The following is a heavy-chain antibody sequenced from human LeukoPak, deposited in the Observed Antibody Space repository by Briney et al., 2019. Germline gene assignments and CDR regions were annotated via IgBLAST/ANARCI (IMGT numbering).Heavy chain of an antibody. CDR1: GFTFSSYW. J-gene: IGHJ4*02. D-gene: IGHD3-9*01. V-gene: IGHV3-74*01. CDR2: INSDGSST. Sequence: GGSPRLSCAASGFTFSSYWMHWVRQAPGKGLVWVSRINSDGSSTSYADSVKGRFTISRDNSKNTLYLQMNSLRAEDTAVYYCAKDRTWNDILTGYYIYDCDYWGQGTLVTVSS. CDR3: AKDRTWNDILTGYYIYDCDY.